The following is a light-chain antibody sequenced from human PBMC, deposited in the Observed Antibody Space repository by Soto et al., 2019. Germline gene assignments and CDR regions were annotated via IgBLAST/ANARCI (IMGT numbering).Light chain of an antibody. CDR3: CSYAGSYTHYV. J-gene: IGLJ1*01. CDR1: SSDVGGYNY. V-gene: IGLV2-11*01. Sequence: QSALTQPRSVSGSPGQSVTISCTGTSSDVGGYNYVSWYQQHPVKAPKLIIYDVSKRPSGVPDRFSGSKSGNTASLTISGLQAEDEADYYCCSYAGSYTHYVFGTGTKLTVL. CDR2: DVS.